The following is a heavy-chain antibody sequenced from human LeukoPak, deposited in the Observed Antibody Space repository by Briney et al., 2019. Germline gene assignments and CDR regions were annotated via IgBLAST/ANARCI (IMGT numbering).Heavy chain of an antibody. Sequence: SGGSLRLSCAASGFTFSSYAMHWVRQAPGKGLEWVAVISYDGSNKYYADSVKGRFTISRDNSKNTLYLQMNNLRAEDTAVYYCARFSATVTSYSPLDYWGQGTLVTVSS. D-gene: IGHD4-17*01. CDR2: ISYDGSNK. V-gene: IGHV3-30-3*01. CDR1: GFTFSSYA. J-gene: IGHJ4*02. CDR3: ARFSATVTSYSPLDY.